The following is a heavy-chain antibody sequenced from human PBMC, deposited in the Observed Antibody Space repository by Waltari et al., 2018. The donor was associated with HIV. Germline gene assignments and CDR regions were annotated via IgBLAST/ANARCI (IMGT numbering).Heavy chain of an antibody. Sequence: QVHLQESGPGLVKSSETLSLRCTVSVGSISGSYCSWIRQSAGKGLESFGRVYFNGDTNYNPSFKSRVTMSVDTSKNQFSLKINSMTAADTAVYYCARGPGQASSEAFDFWGQGTFVAVSS. V-gene: IGHV4-4*07. CDR3: ARGPGQASSEAFDF. D-gene: IGHD2-21*01. CDR2: VYFNGDT. CDR1: VGSISGSY. J-gene: IGHJ3*01.